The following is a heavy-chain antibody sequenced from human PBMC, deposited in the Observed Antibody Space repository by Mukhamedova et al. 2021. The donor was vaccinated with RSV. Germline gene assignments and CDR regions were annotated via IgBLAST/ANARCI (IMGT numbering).Heavy chain of an antibody. D-gene: IGHD3-9*01. CDR3: VRDFVPEIGEGRLGYVGFDI. V-gene: IGHV3-21*01. J-gene: IGHJ3*02. Sequence: GLEWVSSISSSRSYIYYVDSVKGRFTISRDNAKNSLYLQMNSLTAEDTAGYYCVRDFVPEIGEGRLGYVGFDIWGQGTMVTVSS. CDR2: ISSSRSYI.